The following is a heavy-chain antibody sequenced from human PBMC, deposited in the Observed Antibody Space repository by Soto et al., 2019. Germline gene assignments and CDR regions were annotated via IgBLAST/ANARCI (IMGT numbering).Heavy chain of an antibody. V-gene: IGHV3-33*01. J-gene: IGHJ5*02. Sequence: VAVIWYDGSNKYYADSVKGRFTISRDNSKNTLYLQMNSLRAEDTAVYYCARDKDGDHSSWFDPWGQGTLVTVSS. CDR2: IWYDGSNK. CDR3: ARDKDGDHSSWFDP. D-gene: IGHD4-17*01.